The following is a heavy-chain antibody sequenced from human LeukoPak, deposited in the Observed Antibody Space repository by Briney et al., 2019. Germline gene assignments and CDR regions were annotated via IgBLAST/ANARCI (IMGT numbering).Heavy chain of an antibody. V-gene: IGHV3-11*04. D-gene: IGHD1-26*01. CDR3: ARRAMGATSFDY. CDR2: ISSSSNTA. CDR1: GFTFSDYY. Sequence: GGSLRLSCVASGFTFSDYYMTWVRQAPGKGLEWASYISSSSNTAYYADSVKGRLTVSRDSAKNSLYLQMNNLRAEDTAVYYCARRAMGATSFDYWGQGTLVTVSS. J-gene: IGHJ4*02.